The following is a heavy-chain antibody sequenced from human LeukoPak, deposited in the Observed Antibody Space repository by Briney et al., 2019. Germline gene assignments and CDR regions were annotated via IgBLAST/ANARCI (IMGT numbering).Heavy chain of an antibody. CDR1: GGSFSGYY. CDR3: ARHRRYYYGSGSSYYFDY. V-gene: IGHV4-34*01. D-gene: IGHD3-10*01. CDR2: INHSGST. Sequence: PSETLSLTCAVYGGSFSGYYWSWIRQPPGKGLEWIGEINHSGSTNYNPSLKSRVTISVDTSKNQFSLKLSSVTAADTAVYYCARHRRYYYGSGSSYYFDYWGQGTLVTVSS. J-gene: IGHJ4*02.